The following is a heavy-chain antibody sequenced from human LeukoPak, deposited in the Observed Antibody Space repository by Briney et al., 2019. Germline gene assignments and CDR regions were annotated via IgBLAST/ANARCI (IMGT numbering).Heavy chain of an antibody. V-gene: IGHV3-7*01. Sequence: PGGSLRLSCAASGFALSSSWMSWVRQAPGKGLEWVANIKQDGSEKYYMDSAKGRFTISRDNAKNSLYLQMNSLRAEDTAVYYCVRIYGGSYYDYWGQGTLVTVSS. CDR3: VRIYGGSYYDY. CDR1: GFALSSSW. J-gene: IGHJ4*02. CDR2: IKQDGSEK. D-gene: IGHD1-26*01.